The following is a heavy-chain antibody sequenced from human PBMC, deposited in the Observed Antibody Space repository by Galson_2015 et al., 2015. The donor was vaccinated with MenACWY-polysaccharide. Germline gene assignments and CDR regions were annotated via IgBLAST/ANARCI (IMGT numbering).Heavy chain of an antibody. D-gene: IGHD3-16*01. CDR1: GSTFSNLW. CDR3: TPDRHLTGGEVVAS. CDR2: IKSKIHGETR. V-gene: IGHV3-15*01. Sequence: SLRLSCAASGSTFSNLWMTWVRHAPGEGLEWVGRIKSKIHGETRDYAAPVIGRFSISRDDSENTVYLQMNSLRTEDTAVYYCTPDRHLTGGEVVASGGQGTLVTVSS. J-gene: IGHJ5*01.